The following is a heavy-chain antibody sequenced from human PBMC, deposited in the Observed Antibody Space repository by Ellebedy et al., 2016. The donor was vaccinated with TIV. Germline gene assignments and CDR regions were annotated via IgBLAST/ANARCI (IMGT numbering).Heavy chain of an antibody. J-gene: IGHJ4*02. CDR1: GFTFSNYG. V-gene: IGHV3-23*01. CDR2: IGGSGGRA. Sequence: PGGSLRLSCATSGFTFSNYGMVWVRQAPGRGLEWVSAIGGSGGRANYADSVRGRFTISRDNSKSTLFLYMNNLRAEDTAVYYCAKFPSVTTPGVDFWGQGTLVTVSS. D-gene: IGHD4-17*01. CDR3: AKFPSVTTPGVDF.